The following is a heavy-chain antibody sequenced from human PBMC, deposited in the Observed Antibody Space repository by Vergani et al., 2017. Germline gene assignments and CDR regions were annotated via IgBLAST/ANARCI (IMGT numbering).Heavy chain of an antibody. V-gene: IGHV4-30-2*01. CDR2: IYHSGST. CDR1: GGSISSGGYS. J-gene: IGHJ5*02. D-gene: IGHD2-2*01. CDR3: ARARVPAAPNRGGWFDP. Sequence: QLQLQESGSGLVKPSQTLSLTCAVSGGSISSGGYSWSWIRQPPGKGLEWIGYIYHSGSTYYNPSLKSRVTISVDRSKNQFSLKLSSVTAAATAVYYCARARVPAAPNRGGWFDPWGQGTLVTVSS.